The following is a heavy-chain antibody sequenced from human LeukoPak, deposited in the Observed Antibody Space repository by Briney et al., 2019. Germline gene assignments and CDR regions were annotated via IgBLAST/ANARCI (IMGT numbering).Heavy chain of an antibody. V-gene: IGHV4-31*03. CDR1: GGSISSGGYY. D-gene: IGHD2-15*01. CDR3: AREKLVAAHNWFDP. Sequence: SETLSLTCTVSGGSISSGGYYWSWIRQHPGKGLEWIGYIYYSGSTYYNPSLKSRVTMSVDTSKNQFSLKLSSVTAADTAVYYCAREKLVAAHNWFDPWGQGTLVIVSS. CDR2: IYYSGST. J-gene: IGHJ5*02.